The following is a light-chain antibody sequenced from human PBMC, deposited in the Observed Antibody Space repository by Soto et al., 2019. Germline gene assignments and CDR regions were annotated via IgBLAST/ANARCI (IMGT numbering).Light chain of an antibody. CDR1: SSDVGGYNY. J-gene: IGLJ1*01. CDR2: DVS. Sequence: QSALTQPRSVSGSPGQSITISCTGTSSDVGGYNYVSWYRQHPGKAPKLMIYDVSKRPSGVADRFSGSKSGNTASLTISGRQAEDEADYYCCSYAGSYTHYVFGTGTKVTVL. V-gene: IGLV2-11*01. CDR3: CSYAGSYTHYV.